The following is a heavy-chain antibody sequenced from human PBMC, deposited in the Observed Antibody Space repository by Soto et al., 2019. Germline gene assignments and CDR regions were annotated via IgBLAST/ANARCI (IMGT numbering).Heavy chain of an antibody. CDR3: ARPLWRNDYNWGYFDL. CDR2: ISYDGSNK. CDR1: GFTFSSYA. J-gene: IGHJ2*01. V-gene: IGHV3-30-3*01. D-gene: IGHD4-4*01. Sequence: PGGSLRLSCAASGFTFSSYAMHWVRQAPGTGLEWVAVISYDGSNKYYADSVKGRFTISRDNSKNTLYLQMNSLRAEDTAVYYCARPLWRNDYNWGYFDLWGRGTLVTVSS.